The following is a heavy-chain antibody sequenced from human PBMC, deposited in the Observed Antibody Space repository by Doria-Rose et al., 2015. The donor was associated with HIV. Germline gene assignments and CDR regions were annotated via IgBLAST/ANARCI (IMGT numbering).Heavy chain of an antibody. Sequence: VQLQESGPGLVQPSATLSLTCSVFGASVSSRGYYWNWIRQVPGKGLESLGYTYYTGTSAYSPSLKSRLNMAVDTSKNQLSLKLSFVTVADTAVYYCARMGSYRELDYWGQGALVIVSA. V-gene: IGHV4-31*03. CDR3: ARMGSYRELDY. CDR1: GASVSSRGYY. J-gene: IGHJ4*02. CDR2: TYYTGTS. D-gene: IGHD3-3*01.